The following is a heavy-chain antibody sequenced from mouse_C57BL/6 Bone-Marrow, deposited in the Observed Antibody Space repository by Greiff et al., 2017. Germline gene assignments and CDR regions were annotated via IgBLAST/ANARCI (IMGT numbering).Heavy chain of an antibody. J-gene: IGHJ2*01. CDR2: IDPENGDT. Sequence: EVQLQESGAELVRPGASVKLSCTASGFNIKDDYMHWVKQRPEQGLEWIGWIDPENGDTEYASKFQGKATITADTSSNTAYLQLSSLTSEDTAVYYCTTGSVDYWGEGTTRTVS. V-gene: IGHV14-4*01. CDR1: GFNIKDDY. D-gene: IGHD1-1*01. CDR3: TTGSVDY.